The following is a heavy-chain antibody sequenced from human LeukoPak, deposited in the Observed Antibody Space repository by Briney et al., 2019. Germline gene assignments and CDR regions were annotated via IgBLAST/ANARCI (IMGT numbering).Heavy chain of an antibody. Sequence: GESLKISCKGSGYSFTSYWIGWVRQMPGKGLEWMGIIYPGDSDTRYSPSFQGQVTISADKSLSTAYLQWSSLKASDTAMYYWARLGTTVTTLGAFDIWGQGTMVTVSS. CDR1: GYSFTSYW. CDR2: IYPGDSDT. D-gene: IGHD4-17*01. V-gene: IGHV5-51*01. J-gene: IGHJ3*02. CDR3: ARLGTTVTTLGAFDI.